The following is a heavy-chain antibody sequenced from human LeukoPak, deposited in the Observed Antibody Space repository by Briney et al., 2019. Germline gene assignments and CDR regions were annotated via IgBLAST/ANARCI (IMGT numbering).Heavy chain of an antibody. CDR3: ARDLTIFGPLGYYYYTDV. D-gene: IGHD3-3*01. J-gene: IGHJ6*03. V-gene: IGHV4-61*02. Sequence: SETLSLTCTVSGGSISSGSYYWSWIRQPAGKGLEWIGRIYTSGSTNYNPSLKSRVTISVDTSKNQFSLKLSSVTAADAAVYYCARDLTIFGPLGYYYYTDVWGKGTTVTVSS. CDR1: GGSISSGSYY. CDR2: IYTSGST.